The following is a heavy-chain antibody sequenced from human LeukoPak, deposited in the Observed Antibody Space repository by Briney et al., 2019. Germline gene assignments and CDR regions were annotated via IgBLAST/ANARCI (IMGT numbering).Heavy chain of an antibody. Sequence: NPSETLSLTCTVSGGSISSHYWSWIRQPPGKGLEWIGYIYYSGSTNYNPSLKSRVTISVDTSKNQFSLKLSSVTAADTAVYYCARVMVIVDYWGQGTLVTVSS. CDR2: IYYSGST. V-gene: IGHV4-59*11. D-gene: IGHD3-16*02. J-gene: IGHJ4*02. CDR1: GGSISSHY. CDR3: ARVMVIVDY.